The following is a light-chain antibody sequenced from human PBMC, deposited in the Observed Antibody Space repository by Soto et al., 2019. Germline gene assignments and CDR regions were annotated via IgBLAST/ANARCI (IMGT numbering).Light chain of an antibody. CDR3: QQRSDWPPT. CDR2: GAS. CDR1: QSVSSGY. J-gene: IGKJ5*01. V-gene: IGKV3D-20*02. Sequence: EIVLTQSPCTLSLSPGERATLSSRASQSVSSGYLAWYQQKPGQAPRLLIYGASSRATGIPDRFSGSGSGTDFSLTITRLEPEDFAVYFCQQRSDWPPTFGQGTRLEIK.